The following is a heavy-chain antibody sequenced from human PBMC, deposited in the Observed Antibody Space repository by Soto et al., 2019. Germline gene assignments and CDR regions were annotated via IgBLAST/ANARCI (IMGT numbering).Heavy chain of an antibody. CDR2: ITPKSGTT. CDR1: GGTFSSNA. D-gene: IGHD3-3*01. CDR3: AAPPPPIRFLECLSFPFDH. Sequence: ASVKVSCKASGGTFSSNAISWVRQAPGQGLEWMGGITPKSGTTFYAQKFQGRVTITADESTSTAYMELPSLTSEDTAVYYCAAPPPPIRFLECLSFPFDHWGQGTLVTVSS. V-gene: IGHV1-69*13. J-gene: IGHJ4*02.